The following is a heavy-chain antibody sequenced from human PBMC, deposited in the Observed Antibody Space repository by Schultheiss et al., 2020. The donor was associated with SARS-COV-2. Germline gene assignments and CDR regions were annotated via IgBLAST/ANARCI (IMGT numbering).Heavy chain of an antibody. J-gene: IGHJ6*03. CDR2: VTTSSNNI. Sequence: GGSLRLSCAASGFTFSSYSMNWVRQAPGKGLEWVSSVTTSSNNIYYADSVKGRFTISRDNSKNTLYLQMNSLRAEDTAVYYCARDQVPAAMLRDWQSYYMDFWGKGTTVTVSS. CDR3: ARDQVPAAMLRDWQSYYMDF. D-gene: IGHD2-2*01. CDR1: GFTFSSYS. V-gene: IGHV3-21*01.